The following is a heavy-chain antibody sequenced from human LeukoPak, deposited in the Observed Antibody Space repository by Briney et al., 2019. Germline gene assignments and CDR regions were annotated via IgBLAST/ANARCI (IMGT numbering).Heavy chain of an antibody. V-gene: IGHV4-4*07. CDR3: AREIVVGATRDAFDI. Sequence: SETLSLTCTVSGGFISSYYWSWIRQPAGKGLEWIGRIYTSGSTNYNPSLKSRVTISVDKSKNQFSLKLSSVTAADTAVYYCAREIVVGATRDAFDIWGQGTMVTVSS. CDR2: IYTSGST. CDR1: GGFISSYY. D-gene: IGHD1-26*01. J-gene: IGHJ3*02.